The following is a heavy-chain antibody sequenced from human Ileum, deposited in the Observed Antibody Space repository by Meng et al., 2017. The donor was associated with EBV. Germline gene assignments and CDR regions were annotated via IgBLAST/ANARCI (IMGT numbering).Heavy chain of an antibody. CDR1: GASVTSSGYY. D-gene: IGHD1-26*01. CDR3: ARDLRVGGAFDY. J-gene: IGHJ4*02. V-gene: IGHV4-61*08. CDR2: VNYNGDS. Sequence: QVPLQQSGPGLVRPSETLSLTCTVSGASVTSSGYYWSWLRQSPGKGLEWLGYVNYNGDSTYNPSLKSRVTIFIDTSKKQFYLNLTSATAADTAIYYCARDLRVGGAFDYWGQGTLVTASS.